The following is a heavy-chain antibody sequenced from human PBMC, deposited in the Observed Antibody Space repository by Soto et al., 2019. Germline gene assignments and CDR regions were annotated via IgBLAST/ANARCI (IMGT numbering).Heavy chain of an antibody. Sequence: EVQLVQSGAEVKKPGESLKISCQGSGYRFTSYWISWVRQMPGKGLEWMGKIDPSDSYTNYSPSFQGHVSISADKSISTAYLQWSSLKASDTAMYYCARQLGMTTLPDYWGQGTLVTVSS. V-gene: IGHV5-10-1*03. D-gene: IGHD4-17*01. CDR1: GYRFTSYW. CDR3: ARQLGMTTLPDY. J-gene: IGHJ4*02. CDR2: IDPSDSYT.